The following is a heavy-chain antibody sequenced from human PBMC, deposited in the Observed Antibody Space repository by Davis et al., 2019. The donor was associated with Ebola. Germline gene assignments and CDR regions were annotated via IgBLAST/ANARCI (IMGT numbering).Heavy chain of an antibody. CDR3: ARRDTPMARQNVFDI. V-gene: IGHV4-39*01. Sequence: SETLSLTCTVSGGSISSSSYYWGWIRQPPGKGLEWIGSIYYSGSTYYNPSLKSRLTISVDTSKNQFSLKLSSVTAADTAVYYCARRDTPMARQNVFDIWGQGAMVTVSS. D-gene: IGHD5-18*01. CDR1: GGSISSSSYY. J-gene: IGHJ3*02. CDR2: IYYSGST.